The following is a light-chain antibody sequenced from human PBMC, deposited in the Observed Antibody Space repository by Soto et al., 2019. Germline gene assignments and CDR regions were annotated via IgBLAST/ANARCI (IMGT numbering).Light chain of an antibody. CDR2: DVS. CDR3: CSYAGSYTP. V-gene: IGLV2-11*01. CDR1: SSDVGGYNY. J-gene: IGLJ2*01. Sequence: QSALTQPRSVSGSPGQSVTISCIGTSSDVGGYNYVSWYQQHPGKAPKLMIYDVSKRPSGVPDRFSGSKSGNTASLTISGLQAEDEADYYCCSYAGSYTPFGGGTKLTVL.